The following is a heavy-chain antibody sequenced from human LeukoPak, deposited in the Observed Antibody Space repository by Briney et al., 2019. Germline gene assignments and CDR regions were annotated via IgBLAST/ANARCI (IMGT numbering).Heavy chain of an antibody. CDR1: GGSFSGYS. Sequence: SETLSLTCTVNGGSFSGYSCNWIRQPPGKGLEWIGCIYYSGSTYYNPSLKSRVTISVDTSKNNFSLKLSSVTAADTAVYYCASGWDQFDDWGQGTLVTVSS. J-gene: IGHJ4*02. CDR3: ASGWDQFDD. D-gene: IGHD1-26*01. CDR2: IYYSGST. V-gene: IGHV4-34*01.